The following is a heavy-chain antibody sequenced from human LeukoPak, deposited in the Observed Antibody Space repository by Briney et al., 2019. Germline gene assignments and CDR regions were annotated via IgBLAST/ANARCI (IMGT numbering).Heavy chain of an antibody. D-gene: IGHD5-18*01. J-gene: IGHJ4*02. CDR1: EFSVGSNY. V-gene: IGHV3-7*01. CDR2: IKQDGREK. Sequence: GGSLRLSCAASEFSVGSNYMTWVRQAPGKGLEWVANIKQDGREKYYVDSAKGRFTISRDNTKKSLYLQMNTLRAEDTAVYYCARFRTAMQLWKGYYFDYWGQGTLVTVSS. CDR3: ARFRTAMQLWKGYYFDY.